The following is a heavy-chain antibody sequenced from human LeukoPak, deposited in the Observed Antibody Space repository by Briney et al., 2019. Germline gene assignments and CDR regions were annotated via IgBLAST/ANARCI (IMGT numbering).Heavy chain of an antibody. V-gene: IGHV1-46*01. CDR1: GYTFTTSFTTYY. J-gene: IGHJ4*02. CDR2: INPSGGTT. CDR3: ARHRDYYDSSGED. D-gene: IGHD3-22*01. Sequence: ASVKISCKASGYTFTTSFTTYYMHWVRQAPGQGLEWMGIINPSGGTTTYAQKFQGRVTMTRDTSTSTVYMEVSSLRSEDTAVYYCARHRDYYDSSGEDWGQGTLVTVSS.